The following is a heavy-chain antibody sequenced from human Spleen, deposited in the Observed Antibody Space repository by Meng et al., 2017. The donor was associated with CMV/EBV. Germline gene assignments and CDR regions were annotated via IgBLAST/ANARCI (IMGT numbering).Heavy chain of an antibody. D-gene: IGHD6-19*01. V-gene: IGHV3-20*04. CDR1: GFTFDDYA. CDR2: ITWNGGSA. CDR3: ARGRYSSGWSIGYYYYGMDV. Sequence: GESLKISCAASGFTFDDYAMHWVRQAPGKGLEWVSGITWNGGSAGYAASVKGRFTISRDDAKNSLFLHMNNLRVEDTALYFCARGRYSSGWSIGYYYYGMDVWGQGTTVTVSS. J-gene: IGHJ6*02.